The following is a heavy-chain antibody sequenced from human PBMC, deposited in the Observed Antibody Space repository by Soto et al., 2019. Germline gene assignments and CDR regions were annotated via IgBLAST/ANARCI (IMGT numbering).Heavy chain of an antibody. CDR2: ISPYNRNT. CDR1: GYPFSSTG. V-gene: IGHV1-18*01. Sequence: ASVKVSCKASGYPFSSTGISWVRQAPGQGLEWMGWISPYNRNTYYAQRLQGRVTMTTDTSTSTAYMELRSLRSGDTAVYFCARDLDGSGNYYNDYGG. J-gene: IGHJ4*01. D-gene: IGHD3-10*01. CDR3: ARDLDGSGNYYNDY.